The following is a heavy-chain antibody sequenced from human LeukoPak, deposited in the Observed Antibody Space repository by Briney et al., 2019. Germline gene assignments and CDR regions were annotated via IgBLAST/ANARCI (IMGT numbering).Heavy chain of an antibody. CDR3: ARLTAAIAGDSYYYYMDV. V-gene: IGHV4-4*07. J-gene: IGHJ6*03. Sequence: SETLSLTCTVSGGSISSYYWSWIRQPAGKGLEWIGRIYTSGSTNYNPSLKSRVTMSVDTSKNQFSLKLSSVTAADTAVYYCARLTAAIAGDSYYYYMDVWGKGTTVTVSS. D-gene: IGHD2-2*01. CDR1: GGSISSYY. CDR2: IYTSGST.